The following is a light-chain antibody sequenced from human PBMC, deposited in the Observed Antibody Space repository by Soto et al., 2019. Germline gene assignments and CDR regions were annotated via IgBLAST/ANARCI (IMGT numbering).Light chain of an antibody. CDR2: DVS. Sequence: QSVLTQPASVSGSPGQSITISCTGTSSDVGGYNYVSWYQQHPGKAPKLMIYDVSNRPSGVSNRFSGSKSGNTASLTISGLQAEDEADYYCSSYTSRSTKVFGTGTKLTV. CDR1: SSDVGGYNY. CDR3: SSYTSRSTKV. V-gene: IGLV2-14*01. J-gene: IGLJ1*01.